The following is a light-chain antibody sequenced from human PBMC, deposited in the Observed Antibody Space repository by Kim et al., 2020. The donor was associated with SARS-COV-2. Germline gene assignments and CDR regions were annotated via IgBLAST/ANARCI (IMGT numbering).Light chain of an antibody. CDR2: VNN. CDR1: SSSIGMNY. J-gene: IGLJ3*02. CDR3: GTWDSSLSAAV. Sequence: GQKVTISGSGSSSSIGMNYVSWYQQLTGTAPKLLIYVNNKRPSGTSDRFSGSKSGTSATLGITGLQTGNEADYNCGTWDSSLSAAVFGGGTQLTVL. V-gene: IGLV1-51*01.